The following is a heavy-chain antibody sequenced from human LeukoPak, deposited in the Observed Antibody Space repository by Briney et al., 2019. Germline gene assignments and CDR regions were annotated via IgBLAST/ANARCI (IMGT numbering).Heavy chain of an antibody. CDR3: ARVGDWNDLVY. J-gene: IGHJ4*02. CDR2: IHYTGST. CDR1: GGSIISYW. D-gene: IGHD1-1*01. V-gene: IGHV4-59*01. Sequence: SETLSLTCTVSGGSIISYWWSWIRQSPGKGLEWIGYIHYTGSTNYNPSLKSRATISVDTSKKQFSLKVTSVTAADTAVYYCARVGDWNDLVYWGQGTLVIVSS.